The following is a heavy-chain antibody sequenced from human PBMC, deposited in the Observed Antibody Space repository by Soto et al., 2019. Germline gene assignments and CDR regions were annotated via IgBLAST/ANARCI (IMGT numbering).Heavy chain of an antibody. CDR3: ARDPRVYYYDSSGLNWFDP. V-gene: IGHV1-58*01. CDR2: IDVGSANA. D-gene: IGHD3-22*01. J-gene: IGHJ5*02. Sequence: GASVKVSCKTSRFTFSSSAVYWVRQARGHRLQWIGWIDVGSANANYAHMLQERVTISRDMSTSTAYMELRSLRSDDTAVYYCARDPRVYYYDSSGLNWFDPWGQGTLVTVSS. CDR1: RFTFSSSA.